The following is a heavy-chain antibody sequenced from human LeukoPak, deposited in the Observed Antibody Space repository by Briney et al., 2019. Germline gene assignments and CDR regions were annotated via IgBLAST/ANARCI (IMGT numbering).Heavy chain of an antibody. J-gene: IGHJ1*01. CDR3: AKYPSGAYDFWSGYYHAEYFQH. CDR2: ISGSGGST. CDR1: GFTFSSYA. Sequence: GGSLRLSCAASGFTFSSYAMSWVRQAPGKGLEWVSAISGSGGSTLYADSAKGRFTISRDNSKNTLYLKMNSLRAEDTAVYYCAKYPSGAYDFWSGYYHAEYFQHWGQGTLVTVSS. D-gene: IGHD3-3*01. V-gene: IGHV3-23*01.